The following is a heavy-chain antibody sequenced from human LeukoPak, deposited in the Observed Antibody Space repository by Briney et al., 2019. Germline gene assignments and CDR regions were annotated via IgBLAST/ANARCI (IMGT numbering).Heavy chain of an antibody. CDR1: GGSIRSYY. J-gene: IGHJ3*02. CDR2: IYYSGST. CDR3: ATGPSPRMLFDI. D-gene: IGHD1-14*01. V-gene: IGHV4-59*01. Sequence: SETLSLTCTVSGGSIRSYYWSWIRQPPGKGLGWIGYIYYSGSTNYNPSLKSRVTISVDTSKNQFSLKLSSVTAADTAVYCCATGPSPRMLFDIWGQGTMVSVSS.